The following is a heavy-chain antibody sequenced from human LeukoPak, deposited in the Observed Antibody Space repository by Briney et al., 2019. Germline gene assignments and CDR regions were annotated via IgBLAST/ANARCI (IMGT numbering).Heavy chain of an antibody. D-gene: IGHD5-12*01. CDR1: GFTFSNYA. CDR3: AKDDTHDPKSGGYDG. V-gene: IGHV3-23*01. CDR2: ISGSGVST. Sequence: PGGSLRLSCAASGFTFSNYAMSWVRQAPGKGLEWVSVISGSGVSTYYADSVKGRFTISRGNSKDTLYLQMNSLRAEDSAVYYCAKDDTHDPKSGGYDGWGQGTLVTVSS. J-gene: IGHJ4*02.